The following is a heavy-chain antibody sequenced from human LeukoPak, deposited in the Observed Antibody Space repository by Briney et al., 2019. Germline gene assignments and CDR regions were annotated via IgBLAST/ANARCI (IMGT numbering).Heavy chain of an antibody. Sequence: GRSLRLSCAASGFIFRNYDIHWVRQAPGKGLEWVAIISYDGSTKNYAESVKGRFTISRDNSKNTLYLQMNSLRAEDTAVYYCAKDRPGTDAFDIWGQGTMATVSS. V-gene: IGHV3-30*18. D-gene: IGHD3-10*01. CDR2: ISYDGSTK. CDR1: GFIFRNYD. CDR3: AKDRPGTDAFDI. J-gene: IGHJ3*02.